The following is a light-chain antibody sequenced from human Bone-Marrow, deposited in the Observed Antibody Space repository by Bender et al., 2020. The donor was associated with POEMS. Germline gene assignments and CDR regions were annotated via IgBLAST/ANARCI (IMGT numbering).Light chain of an antibody. Sequence: QSVLTQPPSASGTPGQRVTISCSGGSSNIGAHAVNWYQQRPGKAPQLIIYEGSERPSGVPYRFSASKSDNMASLTISGLQAEDEADYYCQSYDSSLSASYAFGTGTKVTVL. CDR3: QSYDSSLSASYA. CDR1: SSNIGAHA. V-gene: IGLV1-40*01. CDR2: EGS. J-gene: IGLJ1*01.